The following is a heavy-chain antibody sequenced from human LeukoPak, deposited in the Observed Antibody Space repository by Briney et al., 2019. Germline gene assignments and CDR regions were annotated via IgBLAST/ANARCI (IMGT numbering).Heavy chain of an antibody. J-gene: IGHJ6*03. D-gene: IGHD3-10*01. CDR2: IIPIFGTA. CDR3: AASGPGSYRAPYYYYYYMDV. CDR1: GGTFSSYA. V-gene: IGHV1-69*06. Sequence: GASVKVSCKASGGTFSSYAISWVRQAPGQGLEWMGGIIPIFGTANYAQKFQGRVTITADKSTSTAYMEVSRLRSDDTAVYYCAASGPGSYRAPYYYYYYMDVWGKGTTVTISS.